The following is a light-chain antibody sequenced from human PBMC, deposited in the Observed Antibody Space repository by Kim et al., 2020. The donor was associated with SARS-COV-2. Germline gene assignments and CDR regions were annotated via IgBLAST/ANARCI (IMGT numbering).Light chain of an antibody. CDR2: GAS. Sequence: SASVGYTVTFTCLASRKISNYFIWFHQKPGNAPKVLIYGASSFQDGVPSRFSGGGSGTDFTLTISSLQPGDTATYYCQQSHSTPYTFGQGTKLEI. CDR3: QQSHSTPYT. J-gene: IGKJ2*01. V-gene: IGKV1-39*01. CDR1: RKISNY.